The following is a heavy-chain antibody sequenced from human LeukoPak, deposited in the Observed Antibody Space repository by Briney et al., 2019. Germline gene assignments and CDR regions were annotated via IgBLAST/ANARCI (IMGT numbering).Heavy chain of an antibody. CDR2: ISTSGST. D-gene: IGHD5-24*01. CDR1: GGSISSYY. J-gene: IGHJ3*02. CDR3: ARHSDGYNFGAFDI. Sequence: SETLSLTCTVSGGSISSYYWSWIRQPPGKGLEWIGYISTSGSTNYNPSLKSRVTISVDTSKNQFSLKLSSVTAADTAVYYCARHSDGYNFGAFDIWGQGTMVTVSS. V-gene: IGHV4-4*09.